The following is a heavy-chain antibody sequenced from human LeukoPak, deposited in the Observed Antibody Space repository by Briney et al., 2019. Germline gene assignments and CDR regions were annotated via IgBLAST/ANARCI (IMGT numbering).Heavy chain of an antibody. V-gene: IGHV3-23*01. J-gene: IGHJ4*02. Sequence: GGSLRLSCTASGFTFSSYSMNWVRQAPGKGLEWVSAISGSGGSTYYADSVKGRFTISRDNSKNTLYLQMNSLRAEDTAVYYCAKDLGPYSKGGDYWGQGTLVTVSS. D-gene: IGHD4-11*01. CDR1: GFTFSSYS. CDR3: AKDLGPYSKGGDY. CDR2: ISGSGGST.